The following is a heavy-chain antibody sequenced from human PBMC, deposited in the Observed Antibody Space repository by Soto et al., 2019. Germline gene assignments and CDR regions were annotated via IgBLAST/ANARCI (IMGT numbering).Heavy chain of an antibody. D-gene: IGHD3-10*01. J-gene: IGHJ2*01. V-gene: IGHV2-5*02. Sequence: QITLRESGPTLVKPTQTLTLTCTFSVFSLSTSGVGVGWIRQPPGKALEWLALIYWDDDKGYSPSLKSRLSITKDTYKNQMVITMLYMDPVATATYYCAHNRLGSGSYSWYFDLWGRGTLVTVSS. CDR1: VFSLSTSGVG. CDR2: IYWDDDK. CDR3: AHNRLGSGSYSWYFDL.